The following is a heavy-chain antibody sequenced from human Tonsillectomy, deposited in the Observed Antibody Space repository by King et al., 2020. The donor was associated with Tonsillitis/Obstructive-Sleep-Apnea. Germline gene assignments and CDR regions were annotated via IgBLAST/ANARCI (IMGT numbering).Heavy chain of an antibody. CDR2: ISGSGGST. CDR3: SKDTSVYVWFHV. J-gene: IGHJ4*02. Sequence: VQLVESGGGLVQPGGSLRVSCAASGFTFISYAMSWVRQAPGKGLEWVSGISGSGGSTYYADSVKGRFTISRDNSKNTLYLQMNSLRAEDTALYYCSKDTSVYVWFHVWGQGTLVTVSS. V-gene: IGHV3-23*04. CDR1: GFTFISYA. D-gene: IGHD5/OR15-5a*01.